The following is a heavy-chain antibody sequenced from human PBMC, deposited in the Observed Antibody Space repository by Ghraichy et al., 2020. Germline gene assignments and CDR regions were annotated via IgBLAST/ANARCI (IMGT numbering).Heavy chain of an antibody. Sequence: ASVKVSCKASGYTFTVYYIHWVRQAPGQGLEWMGRINPNSGDTNYAQMLQGRVTMTTDTSISTAYMELSSLRSDDTAVYYCARAPYDYGRKIDFWGQGTLVTVSS. CDR2: INPNSGDT. V-gene: IGHV1-2*06. J-gene: IGHJ4*02. CDR3: ARAPYDYGRKIDF. CDR1: GYTFTVYY. D-gene: IGHD4-23*01.